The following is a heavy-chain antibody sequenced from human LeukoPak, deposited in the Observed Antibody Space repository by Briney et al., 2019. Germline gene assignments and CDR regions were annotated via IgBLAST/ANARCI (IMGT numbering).Heavy chain of an antibody. CDR1: GGSFSGYY. CDR3: ARGRVTMVRGVIITWFPYFDY. V-gene: IGHV4-34*01. Sequence: SETLSLTCAVYGGSFSGYYWSWIRQPPGKGLEWIGEINHSGSTNYNPSLKSRVTISVDTSKNQFSLKLSSVTAADTAVYYCARGRVTMVRGVIITWFPYFDYWGQGTLVTVSS. J-gene: IGHJ4*02. CDR2: INHSGST. D-gene: IGHD3-10*01.